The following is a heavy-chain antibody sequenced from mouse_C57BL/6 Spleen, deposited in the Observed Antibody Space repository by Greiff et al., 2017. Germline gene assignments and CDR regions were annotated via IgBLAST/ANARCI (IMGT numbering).Heavy chain of an antibody. J-gene: IGHJ4*01. CDR1: GYAFTNYL. D-gene: IGHD2-14*01. CDR2: INPGSGGT. Sequence: VQLQQSGAELVRPGTSVKVSCKASGYAFTNYLIEWVKQRPGQGLEWIGVINPGSGGTNYNEKFKGKATLTADKSSSTAYMQLSSLTSEDSAVYFCARGGTSGYYAMDYWGQGTSVTVSS. CDR3: ARGGTSGYYAMDY. V-gene: IGHV1-54*01.